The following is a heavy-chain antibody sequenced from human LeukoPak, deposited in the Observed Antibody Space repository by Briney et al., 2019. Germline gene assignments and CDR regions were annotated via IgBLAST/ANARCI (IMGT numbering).Heavy chain of an antibody. Sequence: GGSLRLSCAASGFTFSSYSMNWVRQAPGKGLEWVSYISSSSSSIYYADSVRGRFTISRDNTKNSLYVQMNSLRDEDTAVYYCARDPDAVYGSGSYYSDYWGQGTLVTVSS. CDR2: ISSSSSSI. CDR3: ARDPDAVYGSGSYYSDY. D-gene: IGHD3-10*01. V-gene: IGHV3-48*02. J-gene: IGHJ4*02. CDR1: GFTFSSYS.